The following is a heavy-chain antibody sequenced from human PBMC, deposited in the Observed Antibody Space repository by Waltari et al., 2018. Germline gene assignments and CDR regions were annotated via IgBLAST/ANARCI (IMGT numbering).Heavy chain of an antibody. D-gene: IGHD2-2*01. V-gene: IGHV4-34*01. CDR1: GGSFRGNY. CDR3: ASSAYCSSTSCYASDY. Sequence: QVQLQQWGAGLLKPSETLSLTCAVYGGSFRGNYWSWIRQPPGKGLEWIGEINHIGSTNYHPALKSRVTLAVDTSKNQFSLKLSSVTAADTAVYYCASSAYCSSTSCYASDYWGQGTLVTVSS. CDR2: INHIGST. J-gene: IGHJ4*02.